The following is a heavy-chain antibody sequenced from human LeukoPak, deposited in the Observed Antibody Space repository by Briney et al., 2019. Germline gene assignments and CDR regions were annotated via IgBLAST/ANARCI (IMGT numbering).Heavy chain of an antibody. CDR2: IYYSGST. V-gene: IGHV4-31*03. CDR3: ARQYYYDSSGYYLDY. J-gene: IGHJ4*02. Sequence: SETLSLTCTVSGGSISSGGYYWSWIRQHPGKGLEWTGYIYYSGSTYYNPSLKSRVTISVDTSKNQFSLKLSSVTAADTAVYYCARQYYYDSSGYYLDYWGQGTLVTVSS. CDR1: GGSISSGGYY. D-gene: IGHD3-22*01.